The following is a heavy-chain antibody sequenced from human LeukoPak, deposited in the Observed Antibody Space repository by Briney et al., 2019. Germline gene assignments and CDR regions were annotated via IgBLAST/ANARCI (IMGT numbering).Heavy chain of an antibody. CDR1: GDSLSDYY. V-gene: IGHV4-59*08. CDR3: ARHLFSGNYFPLDY. D-gene: IGHD1-26*01. J-gene: IGHJ4*02. CDR2: IHNSGST. Sequence: PSETLSLTCTVSGDSLSDYYWSWIRQTPEKGLEWIGYIHNSGSTDYNPSLKSRVTISVDTSTNQFSLKLTSMDAPDTAVYYCARHLFSGNYFPLDYWGRGTLVTVSS.